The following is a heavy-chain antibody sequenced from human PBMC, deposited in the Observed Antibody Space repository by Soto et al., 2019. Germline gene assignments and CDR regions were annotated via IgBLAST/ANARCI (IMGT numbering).Heavy chain of an antibody. Sequence: GGSLRLSWQAPGYPFTSYAMHWVRQVPGQRREWMGWINAGNGNTKYSQKFQGRVTNTRDTSASTAYMELSSLRSEDTAVYYCARDFVVEPAAMEFGEPFDYWGQGTLVTVSS. J-gene: IGHJ4*02. V-gene: IGHV1-3*01. CDR2: INAGNGNT. CDR1: GYPFTSYA. D-gene: IGHD2-2*01. CDR3: ARDFVVEPAAMEFGEPFDY.